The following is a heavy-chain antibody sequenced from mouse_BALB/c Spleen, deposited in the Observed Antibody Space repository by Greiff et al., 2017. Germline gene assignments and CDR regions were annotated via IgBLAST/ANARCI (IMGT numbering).Heavy chain of an antibody. Sequence: EVKLQESGPGLVKPSQSLSLTCTVTGYSITSDYAWNWIRQFPGNKLEWMGYISYSGSTSYNPSLKSRISITRDTSKNQFFLQLNSVTTEDTATYYCARRDDYDRFAYWGQGTLVTVSA. CDR3: ARRDDYDRFAY. CDR1: GYSITSDYA. CDR2: ISYSGST. J-gene: IGHJ3*01. D-gene: IGHD2-4*01. V-gene: IGHV3-2*02.